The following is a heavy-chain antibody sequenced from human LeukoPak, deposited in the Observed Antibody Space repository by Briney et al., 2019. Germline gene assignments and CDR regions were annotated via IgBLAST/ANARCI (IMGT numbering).Heavy chain of an antibody. V-gene: IGHV3-11*01. CDR2: ISSDATSI. J-gene: IGHJ3*02. Sequence: GGSLRLSCAASGFTFSDSYMSWIRQAPGKGLEWISYISSDATSIFYADSVKGRFTISRDNAKNSLSLQMNSLRADDTAVYYCASLYYDPDAFDIWGQGTMVTVSS. D-gene: IGHD3-22*01. CDR1: GFTFSDSY. CDR3: ASLYYDPDAFDI.